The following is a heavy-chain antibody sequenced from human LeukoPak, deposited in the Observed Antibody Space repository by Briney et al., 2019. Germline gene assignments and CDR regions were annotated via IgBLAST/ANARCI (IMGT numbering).Heavy chain of an antibody. J-gene: IGHJ4*02. D-gene: IGHD4-23*01. Sequence: HGESLKISCKGSGFNFNTYWVAWVRQLPGKRLEWMGIIRPMNSDVRYSPSFQGQVTISADRSINTAYLQWSSLTASDTAMYYCASRPFETTVVPWDFYWGQGTQVTVSS. CDR1: GFNFNTYW. CDR3: ASRPFETTVVPWDFY. CDR2: IRPMNSDV. V-gene: IGHV5-51*01.